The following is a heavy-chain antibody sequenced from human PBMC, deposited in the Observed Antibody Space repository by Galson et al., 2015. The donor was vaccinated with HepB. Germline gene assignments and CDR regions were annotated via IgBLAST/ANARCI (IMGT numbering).Heavy chain of an antibody. J-gene: IGHJ3*02. V-gene: IGHV3-23*01. D-gene: IGHD3-3*01. CDR1: GFTFSSYA. CDR3: AKDTIRLVGYDFWSVTNNAFDI. Sequence: SLRLSCAASGFTFSSYAMSWVRQAPGKGLEWVSAISGSGGSTYYADSVKGRFTISRDNSKNTLYLQMNSLRAEDTAVYYCAKDTIRLVGYDFWSVTNNAFDIWGQGTMVTVSS. CDR2: ISGSGGST.